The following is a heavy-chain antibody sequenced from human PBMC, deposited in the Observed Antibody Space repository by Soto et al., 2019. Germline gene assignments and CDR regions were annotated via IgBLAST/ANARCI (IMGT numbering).Heavy chain of an antibody. J-gene: IGHJ4*02. CDR3: ARIFPYYYDSSGYNFDY. CDR1: GGSINSYW. Sequence: PSETLSLTCSVSGGSINSYWWSWIRQPAGKGLEWIGEINHSGSTNYNPSLKSRVTISVDTSKNQFSLKLSSVTAADTAVYYCARIFPYYYDSSGYNFDYWGQGTLVTVSS. D-gene: IGHD3-22*01. CDR2: INHSGST. V-gene: IGHV4-34*01.